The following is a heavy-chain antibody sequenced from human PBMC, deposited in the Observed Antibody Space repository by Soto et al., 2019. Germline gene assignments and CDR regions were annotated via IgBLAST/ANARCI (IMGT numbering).Heavy chain of an antibody. D-gene: IGHD1-26*01. CDR3: VRLVNSGSGRDYFDY. Sequence: QLQLQESGPGLVKPSETLSLTCSVSGGSISSSSYFWGWVRQPPGQGLEWLATIFYSGTTYYNPSLKSRLTISADTSKNQFSLKLSSVTAADTAVYYCVRLVNSGSGRDYFDYWGQGSLVTVSS. CDR2: IFYSGTT. J-gene: IGHJ4*02. V-gene: IGHV4-39*01. CDR1: GGSISSSSYF.